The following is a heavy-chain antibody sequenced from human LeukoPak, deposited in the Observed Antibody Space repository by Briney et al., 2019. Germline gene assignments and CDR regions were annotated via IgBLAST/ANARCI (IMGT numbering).Heavy chain of an antibody. D-gene: IGHD4/OR15-4a*01. CDR3: AREPPPDGDYGTSSDAFDI. Sequence: PGGSLRLSCAASGFSLSDYSMHWVRQGPGKGLEWVAVLSYDGVNKYDADSVKGRFTISRDNSKNTVYLQMNSLRAEDTAVYYCAREPPPDGDYGTSSDAFDIWGQGTMVTVSS. V-gene: IGHV3-30*04. J-gene: IGHJ3*02. CDR2: LSYDGVNK. CDR1: GFSLSDYS.